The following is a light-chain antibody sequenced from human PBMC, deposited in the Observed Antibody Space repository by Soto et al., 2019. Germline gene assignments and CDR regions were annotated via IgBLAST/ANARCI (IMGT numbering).Light chain of an antibody. Sequence: DIQMTQSPSTLSASVGDRVTITCRASQSISSWLAWYQQKPGRAPKLLIYKASGLESGVPSRFSGSGSGTEFTLTISSLQPDEFATYSCQQYKTYPWTFGQGTKVEI. CDR1: QSISSW. CDR2: KAS. CDR3: QQYKTYPWT. V-gene: IGKV1-5*03. J-gene: IGKJ1*01.